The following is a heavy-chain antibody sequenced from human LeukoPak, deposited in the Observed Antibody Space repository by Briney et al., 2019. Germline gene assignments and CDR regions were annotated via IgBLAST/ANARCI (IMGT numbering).Heavy chain of an antibody. J-gene: IGHJ4*02. V-gene: IGHV4-4*09. CDR3: ARHEGYSNSWYMDY. Sequence: SETLSLTCTVSGGSISSYYWIWIRQPPGKGLEWIGYIHTSGSTNYNPSLKSRGTISVDTSKNQFSLKLSSVPAADTAVYYCARHEGYSNSWYMDYWGQGTLVTVSS. CDR1: GGSISSYY. CDR2: IHTSGST. D-gene: IGHD6-13*01.